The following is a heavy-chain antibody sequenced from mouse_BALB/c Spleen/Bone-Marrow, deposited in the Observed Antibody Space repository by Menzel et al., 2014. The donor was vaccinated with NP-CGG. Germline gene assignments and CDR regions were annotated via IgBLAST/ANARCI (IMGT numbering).Heavy chain of an antibody. CDR1: GFDFSRYW. D-gene: IGHD1-2*01. V-gene: IGHV4-1*02. Sequence: EVKLLESGGGLVQPGGSLKLPYAASGFDFSRYWMSWVRQAPGKGLEWIGEINPDSNTINYTPSLKDKFIISRDNAKNTLYLQMSKVRSEDTALYYCVRLGYYGSFAYWGQGTLVTVSA. J-gene: IGHJ3*01. CDR3: VRLGYYGSFAY. CDR2: INPDSNTI.